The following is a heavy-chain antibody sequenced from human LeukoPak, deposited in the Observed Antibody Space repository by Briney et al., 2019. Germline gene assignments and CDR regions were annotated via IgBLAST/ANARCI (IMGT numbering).Heavy chain of an antibody. CDR1: GGTFSSYA. Sequence: SVKVSCKASGGTFSSYAISWVRQAPGQGLEWMGRIIPISGTANYAQKFQGRVTITTDESTSTAYMELSSLRSEDTAVYYCALATRGYYYDSSPFDYWGQGTLSPSPQ. V-gene: IGHV1-69*05. D-gene: IGHD3-22*01. CDR2: IIPISGTA. CDR3: ALATRGYYYDSSPFDY. J-gene: IGHJ4*02.